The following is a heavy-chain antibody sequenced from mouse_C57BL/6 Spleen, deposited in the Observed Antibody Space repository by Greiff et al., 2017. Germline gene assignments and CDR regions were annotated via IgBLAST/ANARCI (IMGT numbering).Heavy chain of an antibody. CDR2: IDPSDSYT. V-gene: IGHV1-69*01. CDR1: GYTFTSYW. D-gene: IGHD4-1*02. Sequence: VQLQQPGAELVMPGASVKLSCTASGYTFTSYWMHWVKQRPGQGLEWIGEIDPSDSYTNYNQKFKGKSTLTVDKSSSTAYMQLSSLTSEDSAVYYCATTGFYAMDYWGQGTSVTVSS. CDR3: ATTGFYAMDY. J-gene: IGHJ4*01.